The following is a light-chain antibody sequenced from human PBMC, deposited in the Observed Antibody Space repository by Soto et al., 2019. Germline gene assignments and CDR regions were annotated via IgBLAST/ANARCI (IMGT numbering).Light chain of an antibody. V-gene: IGKV1-16*02. J-gene: IGKJ3*01. Sequence: DIQMTQSPSSLSASVGDRVTITCRASQGIGNSLAWFQQKPGKAPKSLIYGGSSLQSGVPSKFSGSGSGTDFTPTISSLQPEDSATYYCQQYYAYPFTFGPGTKVDVK. CDR2: GGS. CDR1: QGIGNS. CDR3: QQYYAYPFT.